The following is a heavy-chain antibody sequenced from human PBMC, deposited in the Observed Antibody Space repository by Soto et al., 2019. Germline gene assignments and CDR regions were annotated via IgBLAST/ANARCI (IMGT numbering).Heavy chain of an antibody. CDR1: GGTFSSYA. CDR2: IIPIFGTA. Sequence: QVQLVQSGAEVKKPGSSVKVSCKASGGTFSSYAISWVRQAPGQGLEWMGGIIPIFGTANYAQKFQGRVTITADESTSTAYMELSSLRSEDTAVYYCATSRGGYYDSSGYFDYWGQGTLVTVSS. CDR3: ATSRGGYYDSSGYFDY. D-gene: IGHD3-22*01. V-gene: IGHV1-69*01. J-gene: IGHJ4*02.